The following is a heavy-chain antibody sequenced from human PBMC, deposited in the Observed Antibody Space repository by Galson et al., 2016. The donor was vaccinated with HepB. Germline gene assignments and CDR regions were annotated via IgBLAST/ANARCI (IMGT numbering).Heavy chain of an antibody. J-gene: IGHJ6*02. V-gene: IGHV4-39*01. CDR3: ASRTGDLHADYGMDV. CDR2: IYQSGST. D-gene: IGHD7-27*01. CDR1: GGSVSSPSY. Sequence: SETLSLTCTVSGGSVSSPSYWGWIRQPPGKGLEWIGTIYQSGSTYYNPSLKSRVTISVDTSKNQFSLKLISMTAADTAVYYCASRTGDLHADYGMDVWGQGTKVTVS.